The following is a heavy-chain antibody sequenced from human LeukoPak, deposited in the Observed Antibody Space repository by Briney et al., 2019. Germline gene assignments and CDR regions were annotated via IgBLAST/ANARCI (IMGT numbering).Heavy chain of an antibody. CDR2: IIPIFGTA. D-gene: IGHD6-19*01. J-gene: IGHJ4*02. CDR3: ARGRGDSSGWYDDFDY. Sequence: GASVKVSCKASGGTFSSYAISWVRQAPGQGLEWMGGIIPIFGTANYAQKFQGRVTITADESKSTAYMELSSLRSEDTAVYYCARGRGDSSGWYDDFDYWGQGTLVTVSS. CDR1: GGTFSSYA. V-gene: IGHV1-69*13.